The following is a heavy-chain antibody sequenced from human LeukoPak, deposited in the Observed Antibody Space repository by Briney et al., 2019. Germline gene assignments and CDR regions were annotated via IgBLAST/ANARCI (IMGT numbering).Heavy chain of an antibody. V-gene: IGHV3-30-3*01. CDR1: RFTFSSYA. D-gene: IGHD3-3*01. CDR2: ISYDGSNK. J-gene: IGHJ4*02. Sequence: SGGSLRLSCAASRFTFSSYAMHWVRQAPGKGLEWVAVISYDGSNKYYADSVKGRFTISRDNSKNTLYLQMNSLRAEDTAVYYCAREEGGYYDFWSGYSKSGSYFDYWGQGTLVTVSS. CDR3: AREEGGYYDFWSGYSKSGSYFDY.